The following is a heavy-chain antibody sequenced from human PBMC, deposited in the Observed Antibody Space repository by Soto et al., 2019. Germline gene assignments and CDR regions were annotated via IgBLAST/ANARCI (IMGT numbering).Heavy chain of an antibody. CDR3: ARDKRQNYYGMDV. Sequence: EASVKVSCKASGYTFTSYAMHWVRQAPGQRLEWMGWINAGNGNTKYSQKFQGRVTITRDTSASTAYLELSSLRSEDTAVYYCARDKRQNYYGMDVWGQGTTVTVSS. V-gene: IGHV1-3*01. CDR1: GYTFTSYA. J-gene: IGHJ6*02. CDR2: INAGNGNT. D-gene: IGHD6-25*01.